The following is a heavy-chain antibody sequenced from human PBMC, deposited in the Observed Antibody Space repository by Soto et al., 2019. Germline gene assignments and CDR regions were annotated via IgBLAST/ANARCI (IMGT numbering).Heavy chain of an antibody. Sequence: SLRLSCSASGFTFDDYAMHWVRQAPGKGLEWVSGISWNSGSIGYADSVKGRFTISRDSAKNSLYLQMNSLRAEDTALYYCAKDSGTFVGPTLGSGMDVRAQGNTVTVYS. D-gene: IGHD3-16*01. CDR1: GFTFDDYA. CDR2: ISWNSGSI. V-gene: IGHV3-9*01. CDR3: AKDSGTFVGPTLGSGMDV. J-gene: IGHJ6*02.